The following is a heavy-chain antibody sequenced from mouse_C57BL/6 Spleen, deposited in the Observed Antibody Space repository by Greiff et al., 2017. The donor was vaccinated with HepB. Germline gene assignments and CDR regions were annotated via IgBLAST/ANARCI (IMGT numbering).Heavy chain of an antibody. D-gene: IGHD1-1*01. V-gene: IGHV3-6*01. CDR2: ISYDGSN. J-gene: IGHJ1*03. CDR3: ATLITTVVATDWYFDV. CDR1: GYSITSGYY. Sequence: EVQLQESGPGLVKPSQSLSLTCSVTGYSITSGYYWNWIRQFPGNKLEWMGYISYDGSNNYNPSLKNRISITRDTSKNQFFLKLNSVTTEDTATYYCATLITTVVATDWYFDVWGTGTTVTVSS.